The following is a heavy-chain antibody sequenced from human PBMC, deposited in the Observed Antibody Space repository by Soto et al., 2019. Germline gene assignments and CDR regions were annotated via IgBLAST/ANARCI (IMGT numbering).Heavy chain of an antibody. CDR2: LSGSGGTT. D-gene: IGHD3-10*01. Sequence: ESGGGLVQPGGSLRLSCPVSGVTISNYAMNWVRQAPGKGLEWVSSLSGSGGTTYYADSVKGRFIISRDNSKHTLYLIMNSLRAEDTALYYCAKQRADYGSGADTFYFDSWGQGALVTVSS. CDR3: AKQRADYGSGADTFYFDS. CDR1: GVTISNYA. V-gene: IGHV3-23*01. J-gene: IGHJ4*02.